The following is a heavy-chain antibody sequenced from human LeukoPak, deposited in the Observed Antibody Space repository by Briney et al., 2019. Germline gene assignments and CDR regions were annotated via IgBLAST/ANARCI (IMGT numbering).Heavy chain of an antibody. CDR1: GYPFTGYY. CDR3: ARDFGTYFDY. J-gene: IGHJ4*02. CDR2: INPNRGGT. V-gene: IGHV1-2*02. D-gene: IGHD3-10*01. Sequence: ASVKVSCKASGYPFTGYYMHWVRQAPGQRLEWMGWINPNRGGTNYAQKFQGRVTMTRDMSISTAYMELSRLTSDDTAVYYCARDFGTYFDYWGQGTLVTVSS.